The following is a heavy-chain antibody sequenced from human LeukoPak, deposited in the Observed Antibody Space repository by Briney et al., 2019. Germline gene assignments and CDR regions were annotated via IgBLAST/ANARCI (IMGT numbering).Heavy chain of an antibody. Sequence: SQTLSLTCAISEDSVSSNSAAWNWIRQSPSRGLEWLGRTYYRSKWYNDYAVSVKSRIIINPDTSKNQFFLQLSSVTAADTAVYYCARIRLSAEWENYGFSWRSHTSYYFDYWGQGTLVTVSS. CDR3: ARIRLSAEWENYGFSWRSHTSYYFDY. CDR2: TYYRSKWYN. D-gene: IGHD1-26*01. CDR1: EDSVSSNSAA. V-gene: IGHV6-1*01. J-gene: IGHJ4*02.